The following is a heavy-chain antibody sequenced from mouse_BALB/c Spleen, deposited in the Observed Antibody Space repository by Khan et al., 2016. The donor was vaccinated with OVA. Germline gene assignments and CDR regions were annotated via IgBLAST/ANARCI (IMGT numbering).Heavy chain of an antibody. Sequence: QMQLEESGPGLVAPSQSLSITCTVTGFSLTSYAIHWIRQPPGKGLEWLGIIWAGGSTNYNSALMSRLSISKDNSKSQVFLKMNSLHTHDTAMYYCARNREPDYFDYWGQGTTLTVSS. CDR2: IWAGGST. CDR1: GFSLTSYA. CDR3: ARNREPDYFDY. V-gene: IGHV2-9*02. J-gene: IGHJ2*01.